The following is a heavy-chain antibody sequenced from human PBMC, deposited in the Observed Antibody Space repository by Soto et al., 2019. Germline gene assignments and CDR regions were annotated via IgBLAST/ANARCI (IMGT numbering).Heavy chain of an antibody. J-gene: IGHJ4*02. V-gene: IGHV4-59*01. CDR1: GGSISSYY. CDR3: ARDIGYSYGLDY. CDR2: IYYSGST. Sequence: PSETLSLTCTVSGGSISSYYWSWIRQPPGKVLEWIGYIYYSGSTNYNPSLKSRVTISVDTSKNQFSLKLSSVTAADTAVYYCARDIGYSYGLDYWGQGTLVTVSS. D-gene: IGHD5-18*01.